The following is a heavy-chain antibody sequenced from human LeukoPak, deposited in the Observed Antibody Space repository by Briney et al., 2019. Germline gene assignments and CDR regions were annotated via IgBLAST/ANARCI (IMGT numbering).Heavy chain of an antibody. CDR3: ARSPPDDAFDI. CDR1: GGTFSSYA. Sequence: GASVKVSCKASGGTFSSYAISWVRQAPGQGLEWMGWISAYNGNTNYAQKLQGRVTMTTDTSTSTAYMELRSLRSDDTAVYYCARSPPDDAFDIWGQGTMVTVSS. CDR2: ISAYNGNT. J-gene: IGHJ3*02. V-gene: IGHV1-18*01.